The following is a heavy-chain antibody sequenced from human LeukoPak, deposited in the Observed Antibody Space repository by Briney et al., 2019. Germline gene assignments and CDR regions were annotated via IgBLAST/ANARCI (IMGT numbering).Heavy chain of an antibody. D-gene: IGHD6-13*01. V-gene: IGHV3-66*01. CDR3: ATVAEVGYFDY. CDR1: GFTVSSNY. CDR2: IYSGGSA. Sequence: GGSLRLSCAASGFTVSSNYMSWVRQAPGKGLEWVSVIYSGGSAWYAESVKGRFTISRDNSKNTLYLQMNSLRAEDTAVHYCATVAEVGYFDYWGQGTLVTVSS. J-gene: IGHJ4*02.